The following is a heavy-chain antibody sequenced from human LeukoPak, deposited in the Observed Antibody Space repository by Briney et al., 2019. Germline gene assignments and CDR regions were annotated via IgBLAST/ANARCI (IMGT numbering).Heavy chain of an antibody. V-gene: IGHV4-59*08. CDR3: ARPGVGSGRYGAFDI. Sequence: SETLSLTCTVSGGSISSYYWSWIRQPPGKGLEWIGYIYYSGSTNYNPSLKSRVAISVDTSKNQFSLKLSSVTAADTAVYYCARPGVGSGRYGAFDIWGQGTMVTVSS. CDR1: GGSISSYY. J-gene: IGHJ3*02. CDR2: IYYSGST. D-gene: IGHD5-18*01.